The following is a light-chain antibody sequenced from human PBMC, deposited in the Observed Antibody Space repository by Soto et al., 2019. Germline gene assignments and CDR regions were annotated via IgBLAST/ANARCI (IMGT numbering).Light chain of an antibody. CDR3: QQRNIWPPVT. V-gene: IGKV3-11*01. CDR2: GAF. CDR1: QSIGNY. J-gene: IGKJ1*01. Sequence: EVVLTQSPATLSLSPGEGATLSCRASQSIGNYLAWYQQKPGQAPRLLIYGAFNRATGIPARFSGSGSGTDFTLTISSLEPEDSAIYYCQQRNIWPPVTFGQGTKVDIK.